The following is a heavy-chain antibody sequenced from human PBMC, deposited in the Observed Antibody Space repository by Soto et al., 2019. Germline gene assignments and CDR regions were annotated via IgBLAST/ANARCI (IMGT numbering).Heavy chain of an antibody. V-gene: IGHV5-10-1*01. CDR1: GYIFTSYW. Sequence: GESLKISCKGSGYIFTSYWISWVRQMPGKGLEWMGRIDPSDSYTNYSPSFQGHVTISADKSISTAYLQWSSLKASDTAMYYCERHVRTAADYWGQGTLVTVSS. CDR2: IDPSDSYT. D-gene: IGHD2-2*01. CDR3: ERHVRTAADY. J-gene: IGHJ4*02.